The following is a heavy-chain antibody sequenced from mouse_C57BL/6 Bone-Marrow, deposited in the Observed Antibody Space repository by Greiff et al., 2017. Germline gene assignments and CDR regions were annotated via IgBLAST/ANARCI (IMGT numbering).Heavy chain of an antibody. CDR2: IYPRDGST. D-gene: IGHD1-1*01. CDR3: ARDYGSSYWYFDV. CDR1: GYTFTSYD. Sequence: VQLQQSGPELVKPGASVKLSCKASGYTFTSYDINWVKQRPGQGLEWIGWIYPRDGSTKYNDKFKGKATLTVDTSSSTAYMELHSLTSEDSAVYFCARDYGSSYWYFDVWGTGTTVTVSS. J-gene: IGHJ1*03. V-gene: IGHV1-85*01.